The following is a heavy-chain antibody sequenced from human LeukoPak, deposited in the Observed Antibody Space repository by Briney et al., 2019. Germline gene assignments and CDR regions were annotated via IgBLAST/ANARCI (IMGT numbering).Heavy chain of an antibody. CDR3: ANVSWESTNQDFDC. D-gene: IGHD5/OR15-5a*01. J-gene: IGHJ4*02. CDR2: ISYDGSNK. Sequence: GGSLRLSCAASGLTFSSYAMHWVRQAPGKGLEGVAVISYDGSNKYYADSVQGRFTIYRDNSNNTLYLQTNSLRAEDTAVYYCANVSWESTNQDFDCWGQGTLVTVSS. V-gene: IGHV3-30-3*01. CDR1: GLTFSSYA.